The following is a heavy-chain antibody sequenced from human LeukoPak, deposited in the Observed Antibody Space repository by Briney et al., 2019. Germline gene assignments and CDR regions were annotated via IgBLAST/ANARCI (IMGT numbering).Heavy chain of an antibody. J-gene: IGHJ3*02. CDR3: AKDLEDIVVVVAADHAFDI. CDR2: ISGSGGST. Sequence: PRGSLRLSCAASGFTFSSYGMSWVRQAPGKGLEWVSAISGSGGSTYYADSVKGRFTISRDNSKNTLYLQMNSLRAEDTAVYYCAKDLEDIVVVVAADHAFDIWGQGTMVTVSS. CDR1: GFTFSSYG. V-gene: IGHV3-23*01. D-gene: IGHD2-15*01.